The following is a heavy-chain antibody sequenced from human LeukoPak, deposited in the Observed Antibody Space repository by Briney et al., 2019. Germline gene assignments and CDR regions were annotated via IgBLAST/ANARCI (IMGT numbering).Heavy chain of an antibody. V-gene: IGHV4-59*08. J-gene: IGHJ4*02. D-gene: IGHD6-19*01. CDR1: GASFSDFY. CDR3: ARHASGWVGELDY. CDR2: VSDSGGT. Sequence: SETLSLTCTVSGASFSDFYWSWIRQSPGRGLEWIGYVSDSGGTSYNPSLKSRVTLSVDTSKNQFFLNLNSVTAADTAAYYCARHASGWVGELDYRGQGTLVTVSS.